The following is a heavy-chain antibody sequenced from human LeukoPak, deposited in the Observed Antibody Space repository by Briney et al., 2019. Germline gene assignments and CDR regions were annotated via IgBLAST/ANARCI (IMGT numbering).Heavy chain of an antibody. V-gene: IGHV3-23*01. CDR2: ITGSGGST. D-gene: IGHD3-3*01. J-gene: IGHJ6*02. CDR3: AKVFRGISNYYYSMDV. CDR1: GFTFSNYA. Sequence: QPGGSLRLSCAASGFTFSNYAMSWVRQAPGKGLEWVSSITGSGGSTYYADSVKGRFTISRDNSKNTLYLQMDSLRAEDSAVYYCAKVFRGISNYYYSMDVWGQGTTVTVSS.